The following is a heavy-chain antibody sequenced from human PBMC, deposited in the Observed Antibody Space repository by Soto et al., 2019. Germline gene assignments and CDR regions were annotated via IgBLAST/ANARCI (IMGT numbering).Heavy chain of an antibody. D-gene: IGHD1-7*01. CDR3: ARDHLTGTTEGVYGMDV. V-gene: IGHV6-1*01. Sequence: SPTLSLTCAISGDSVSSNSAAWNWIRQSPSRGLEWLGRTYYRSKWYNDYAVSVKSRITINPDTSKNQFSLQLNSVTPEDTAVYYCARDHLTGTTEGVYGMDVWGQGTTVTVSS. J-gene: IGHJ6*02. CDR2: TYYRSKWYN. CDR1: GDSVSSNSAA.